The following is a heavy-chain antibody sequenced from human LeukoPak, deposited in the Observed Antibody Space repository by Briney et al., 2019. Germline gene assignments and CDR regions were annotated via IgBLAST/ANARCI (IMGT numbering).Heavy chain of an antibody. J-gene: IGHJ5*02. Sequence: ASVKVSCKASGYTFTSYGISWVRQAPGQGLEWMGGIIPIFGTANYAQKFQGRVTITADESTSTAYMELSSLRSEDTAVYYCARDRSDIVVVVAATRDNWFDPWGQGTLVTVSS. CDR1: GYTFTSYG. V-gene: IGHV1-69*13. CDR2: IIPIFGTA. D-gene: IGHD2-15*01. CDR3: ARDRSDIVVVVAATRDNWFDP.